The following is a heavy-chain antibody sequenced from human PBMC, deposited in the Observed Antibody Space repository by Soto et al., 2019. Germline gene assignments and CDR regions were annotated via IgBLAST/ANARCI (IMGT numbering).Heavy chain of an antibody. D-gene: IGHD3-10*01. J-gene: IGHJ4*02. Sequence: WSLRLSCAASGFMFSAYTMSWVRQAPGKGLEWLSSITSNSDHIDYADSVRGRFTVSRDNARKSLYLQMDSLGAEDTGVYYCATQYYYKHWGTGTLVTVSS. CDR3: ATQYYYKH. CDR1: GFMFSAYT. V-gene: IGHV3-21*01. CDR2: ITSNSDHI.